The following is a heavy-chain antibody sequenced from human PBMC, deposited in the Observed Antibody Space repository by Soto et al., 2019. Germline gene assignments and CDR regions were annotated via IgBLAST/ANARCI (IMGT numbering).Heavy chain of an antibody. CDR1: GGSINNSSFY. Sequence: QLQLQESGPGLVKPSETLSLTCTVSGGSINNSSFYWGWVRQPPGKRLEGIGSIYYSGSAYYNPSLKGRLTISVDTSKNQFSLNLSSVTAADTAVYFCARRPLVRGIIPYYFDSWGQGTLVTVSS. V-gene: IGHV4-39*01. CDR2: IYYSGSA. J-gene: IGHJ4*02. CDR3: ARRPLVRGIIPYYFDS. D-gene: IGHD3-10*01.